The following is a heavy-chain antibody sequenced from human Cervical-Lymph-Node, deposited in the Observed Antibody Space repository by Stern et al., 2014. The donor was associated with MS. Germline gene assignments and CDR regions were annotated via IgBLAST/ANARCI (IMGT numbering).Heavy chain of an antibody. CDR1: GDTFTRHA. J-gene: IGHJ4*02. CDR3: ARAGGSTVGYYVDY. CDR2: IIPIFGTK. D-gene: IGHD4-11*01. Sequence: VQLVQSGAAVKKPGSSVKVSCQTSGDTFTRHAINWVRQAPGQVLEWMGGIIPIFGTKNHAKTLRDRFTIPADASTNTVYMELGSRRSEDTAVYFGARAGGSTVGYYVDYWGQGTLVTVSS. V-gene: IGHV1-69*01.